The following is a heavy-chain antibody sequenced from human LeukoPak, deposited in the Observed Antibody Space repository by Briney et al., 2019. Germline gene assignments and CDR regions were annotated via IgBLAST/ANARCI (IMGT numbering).Heavy chain of an antibody. CDR3: AKDIVVVGGGGDY. D-gene: IGHD2-2*01. V-gene: IGHV3-30*02. CDR2: IRYDGSNK. J-gene: IGHJ4*02. Sequence: SXXMHWVRQAPGKGLEWVAFIRYDGSNKYYADSVKGRFTISRDNSKNTLYLQMNSLRAEDTAVYYCAKDIVVVGGGGDYWGQGTLVTVSS. CDR1: SXX.